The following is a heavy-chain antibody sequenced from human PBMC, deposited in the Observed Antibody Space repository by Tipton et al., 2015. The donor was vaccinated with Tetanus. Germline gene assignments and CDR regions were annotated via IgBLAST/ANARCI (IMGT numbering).Heavy chain of an antibody. CDR1: GGSFSGYY. J-gene: IGHJ6*02. CDR3: ARGGSSIFGVVITPYYYYYGMDV. D-gene: IGHD3-3*01. CDR2: INHSGST. Sequence: TLSLTCAVYGGSFSGYYWSWIRQPPGKGLEWIGEINHSGSTNYNPSLKSRVTISVDTSKNQFSLKLSSVTAADTAVYYCARGGSSIFGVVITPYYYYYGMDVWGQGTTVTVSS. V-gene: IGHV4-34*01.